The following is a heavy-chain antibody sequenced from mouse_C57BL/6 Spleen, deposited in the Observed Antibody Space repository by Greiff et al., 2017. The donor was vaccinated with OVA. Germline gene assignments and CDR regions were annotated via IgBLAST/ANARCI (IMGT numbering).Heavy chain of an antibody. CDR3: ARGGYSYAMDY. Sequence: QVQLQQPGAELVMPGASVKLSCKASGYTFTSYWMPWVKQRPGQGLEWIGEIDPSDSYTNYNQKFKGKSTLTVDKSSSTAYMQLSSLTSEDSAVYYCARGGYSYAMDYWGQGTSVTVSS. V-gene: IGHV1-69*01. D-gene: IGHD2-3*01. CDR2: IDPSDSYT. J-gene: IGHJ4*01. CDR1: GYTFTSYW.